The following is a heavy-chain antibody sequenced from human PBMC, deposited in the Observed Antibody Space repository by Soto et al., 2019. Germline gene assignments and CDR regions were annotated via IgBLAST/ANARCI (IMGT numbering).Heavy chain of an antibody. CDR3: VKAVGYCSSSSCRDYYYYYGMDV. V-gene: IGHV3-30*18. CDR1: GFTFNNYG. Sequence: VGSLRLSCAASGFTFNNYGMHWVRQAPGKGLEWVAVISYDGGNKYHADSMKGRFTISRDNSKNTLYLQMNSLRPEDTAVYYCVKAVGYCSSSSCRDYYYYYGMDVWGQGTTVTVSS. D-gene: IGHD2-2*01. CDR2: ISYDGGNK. J-gene: IGHJ6*02.